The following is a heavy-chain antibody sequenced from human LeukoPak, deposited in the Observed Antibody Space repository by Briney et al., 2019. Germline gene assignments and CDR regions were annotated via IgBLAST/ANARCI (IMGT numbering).Heavy chain of an antibody. D-gene: IGHD6-6*01. CDR2: INPSGGNT. Sequence: ASVKVSCKASGYTFSSYYMHWVRQAPGQGLEWMGRINPSGGNTSYAQKFQGRVTMTRDMSTSTVYMELSSLRSEDTAVYYCARVGARGPWGQGTLVTVSS. CDR1: GYTFSSYY. CDR3: ARVGARGP. J-gene: IGHJ5*02. V-gene: IGHV1-46*01.